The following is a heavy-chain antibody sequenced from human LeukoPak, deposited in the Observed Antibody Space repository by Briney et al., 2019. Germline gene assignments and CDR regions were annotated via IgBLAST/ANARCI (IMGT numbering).Heavy chain of an antibody. J-gene: IGHJ4*02. CDR3: ARDRVVVPAAFDY. Sequence: ASVKVSCKASGYTFTAYYMHWVRQAPGQGLKWVGWINPNSGGTNYAQEFQGRVTMTRDTSISTAYMELSRLRSDDTAVYYCARDRVVVPAAFDYWGQGTLVTVSS. CDR2: INPNSGGT. D-gene: IGHD2-2*01. CDR1: GYTFTAYY. V-gene: IGHV1-2*02.